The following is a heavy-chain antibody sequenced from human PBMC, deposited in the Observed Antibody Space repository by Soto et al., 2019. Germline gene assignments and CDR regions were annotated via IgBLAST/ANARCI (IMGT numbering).Heavy chain of an antibody. V-gene: IGHV1-2*04. CDR2: INPNSGGT. Sequence: ASVKVSCTASGYTFTCYYMHWVRQAPGQGLEWMGWINPNSGGTNYAQKFQGWVTMARDTSISTAYMELSRLRSDDTAVYYCARDTGPRLGYCSSTSCPTYYYYGMDVWGQGTTVTVSS. J-gene: IGHJ6*02. D-gene: IGHD2-2*01. CDR3: ARDTGPRLGYCSSTSCPTYYYYGMDV. CDR1: GYTFTCYY.